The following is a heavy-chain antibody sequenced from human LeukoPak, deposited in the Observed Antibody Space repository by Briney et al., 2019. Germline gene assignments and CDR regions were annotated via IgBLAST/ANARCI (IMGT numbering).Heavy chain of an antibody. CDR2: INHSGST. CDR1: GGSISDYS. J-gene: IGHJ6*02. CDR3: ARGRGSSWSYGMDV. V-gene: IGHV4-34*01. Sequence: SETLSLTCTVSGGSISDYSWSWIRQPPGKGLEWIGEINHSGSTNYNPSLKSRVTISVDTSKNQFSLKLSSVTAADTAVYYCARGRGSSWSYGMDVWGQGTTVTVSS. D-gene: IGHD6-13*01.